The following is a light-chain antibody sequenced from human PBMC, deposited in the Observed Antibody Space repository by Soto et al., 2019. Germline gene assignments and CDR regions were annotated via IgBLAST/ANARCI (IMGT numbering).Light chain of an antibody. CDR3: QQYGSSPYT. V-gene: IGKV3-20*01. CDR2: GAS. Sequence: EIVLRQSPGTLSLSPGERATLSCRASQSVSNSYLAWYQQKPGQAPRLLFYGASSRATGIPDRFSGSGSGTDFTLTISRLEPEDCAVYYCQQYGSSPYTFGQGTKLQIK. CDR1: QSVSNSY. J-gene: IGKJ2*01.